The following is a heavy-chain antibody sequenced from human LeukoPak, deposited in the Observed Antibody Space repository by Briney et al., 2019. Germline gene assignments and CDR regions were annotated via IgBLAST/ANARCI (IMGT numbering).Heavy chain of an antibody. CDR2: IYYSGST. CDR1: GGSIRGYF. J-gene: IGHJ4*02. D-gene: IGHD6-13*01. V-gene: IGHV4-59*01. Sequence: SETLSLTCAVSGGSIRGYFWTWVRQPPGKGLEWIGYIYYSGSTNYNPSLKSRVTIAVDTSKNQFSLRMSSVTAADTAVYYCAMAYSSSWYYFDYWGQGTLVTVSS. CDR3: AMAYSSSWYYFDY.